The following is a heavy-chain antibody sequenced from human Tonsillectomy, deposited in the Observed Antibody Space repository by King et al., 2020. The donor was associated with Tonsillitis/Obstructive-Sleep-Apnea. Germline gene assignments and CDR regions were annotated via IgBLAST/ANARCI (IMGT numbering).Heavy chain of an antibody. V-gene: IGHV3-30*01. CDR3: ARDGSGSYYSRRPYYFDY. J-gene: IGHJ4*02. CDR1: GFTFSSYA. CDR2: ISYDGSNK. Sequence: VQLVESGGGVVQPGRSLRLSCAASGFTFSSYAMHWVRQAPGKGLEWVAVISYDGSNKYLADSVKGRFTISRDNSKNTLYLQMNSLRAEDTAVYYCARDGSGSYYSRRPYYFDYWGQGTLVTVSS. D-gene: IGHD3-10*01.